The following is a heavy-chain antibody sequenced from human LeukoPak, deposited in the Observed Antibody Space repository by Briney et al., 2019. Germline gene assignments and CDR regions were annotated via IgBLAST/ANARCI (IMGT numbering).Heavy chain of an antibody. CDR1: RFTFSNYA. V-gene: IGHV3-23*01. CDR3: AKYGSSRYYYFDH. J-gene: IGHJ4*02. CDR2: ISSRGGST. Sequence: GATLSHSSQAIRFTFSNYAMSWVSKALAKGMHRDSAISSRGGSTYYEDSVKGRFTISRDNNTNTLYLQSKSLRVNATADYYFAKYGSSRYYYFDHWGQRTLVTVSS. D-gene: IGHD3-22*01.